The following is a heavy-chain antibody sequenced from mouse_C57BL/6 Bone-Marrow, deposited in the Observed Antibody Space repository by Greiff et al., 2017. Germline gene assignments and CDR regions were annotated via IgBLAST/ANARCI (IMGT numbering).Heavy chain of an antibody. CDR2: IWGGGST. J-gene: IGHJ4*01. CDR1: GFSLPSYG. V-gene: IGHV2-9*01. D-gene: IGHD2-13*01. Sequence: QVQLKESGPGLVAPSQSLSITCTVSGFSLPSYGVDWVRQPPGKGLEWMGVIWGGGSTNYNSAHMYRLSIITDNSKSQVFLKMHSLQTDDTAMYYCAKRDREDYAMDYWGQGTSVTVSS. CDR3: AKRDREDYAMDY.